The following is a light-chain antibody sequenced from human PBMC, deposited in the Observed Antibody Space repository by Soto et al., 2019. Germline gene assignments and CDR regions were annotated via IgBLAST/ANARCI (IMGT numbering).Light chain of an antibody. CDR1: QRVSNNF. CDR3: QQYGSTPWK. CDR2: DAT. J-gene: IGKJ1*01. V-gene: IGKV3D-20*01. Sequence: VVLTQFPGTLSLSPGETATLSCGASQRVSNNFLGWYQQKPGLPPRLLIYDATSRANGIPERFSGRGSGTHFTLTISRLEPEDFAVYYCQQYGSTPWKFGRGTK.